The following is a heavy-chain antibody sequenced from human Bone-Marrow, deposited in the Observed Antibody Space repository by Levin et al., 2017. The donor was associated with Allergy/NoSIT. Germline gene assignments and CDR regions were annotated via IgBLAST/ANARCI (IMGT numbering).Heavy chain of an antibody. CDR1: GFTFSSYA. J-gene: IGHJ4*02. CDR3: AKSSRGSAVAGSSGGDY. Sequence: TGGSLRLSCAASGFTFSSYAMSWVRQAPGKGLEWVSAISGSGGSTYYADSVKGRFTISRDNSKNTLYLQMNSLRAEDTAVYYCAKSSRGSAVAGSSGGDYWGQGTLVTVSS. D-gene: IGHD6-19*01. V-gene: IGHV3-23*01. CDR2: ISGSGGST.